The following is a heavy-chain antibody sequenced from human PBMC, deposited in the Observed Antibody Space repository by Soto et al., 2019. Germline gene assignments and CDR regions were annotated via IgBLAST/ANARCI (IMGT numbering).Heavy chain of an antibody. Sequence: GGSLRLSCAASGFTFSSYGMHWVRQAPGKGLEWVAVISYDGSNKYYADSVKGRFTISRDNSKNTLYLQMNSLRAEDTAVYYCAKDQTRITIFGVVHLGYYGMDVWGQGTTVTVSS. CDR3: AKDQTRITIFGVVHLGYYGMDV. CDR1: GFTFSSYG. J-gene: IGHJ6*02. CDR2: ISYDGSNK. D-gene: IGHD3-3*01. V-gene: IGHV3-30*18.